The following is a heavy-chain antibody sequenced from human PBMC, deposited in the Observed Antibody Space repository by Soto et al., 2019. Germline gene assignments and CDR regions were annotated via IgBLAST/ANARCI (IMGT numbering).Heavy chain of an antibody. Sequence: EVQLVESGGGLVQPGGSLRLSCEASAFTLSSYWMSWVRQAPGEGLEWVANIKPDGSEKYYVDSVKGRFTISRDNTKNSLYLQMSTLRPEDTAIYYCARDYEFGFDIWGQGTLVTVSS. V-gene: IGHV3-7*01. J-gene: IGHJ3*02. CDR2: IKPDGSEK. D-gene: IGHD3-22*01. CDR3: ARDYEFGFDI. CDR1: AFTLSSYW.